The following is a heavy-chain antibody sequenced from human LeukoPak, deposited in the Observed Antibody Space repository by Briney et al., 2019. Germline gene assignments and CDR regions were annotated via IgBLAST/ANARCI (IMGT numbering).Heavy chain of an antibody. D-gene: IGHD3-9*01. Sequence: GGSLTLSCAASGFTITTYAMGWVRQAPGKGLEWVSVISDRGDSTHYADSVKGRFTISRDSAKNSLYLQMNSLRAEDTAVYYCARDLLRYFDWLIWGQGTLVTVSS. CDR1: GFTITTYA. J-gene: IGHJ4*02. CDR2: ISDRGDST. V-gene: IGHV3-23*01. CDR3: ARDLLRYFDWLI.